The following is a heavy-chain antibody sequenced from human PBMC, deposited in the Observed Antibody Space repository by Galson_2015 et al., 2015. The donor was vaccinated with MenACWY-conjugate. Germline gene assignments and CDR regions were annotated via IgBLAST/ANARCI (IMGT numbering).Heavy chain of an antibody. CDR1: GYSFTSYW. J-gene: IGHJ5*02. CDR2: IDPSDSYT. V-gene: IGHV5-10-1*01. Sequence: QSGAEVKKPGESLRISCKGSGYSFTSYWISWVRQMPGKGLEWMGRIDPSDSYTNYSPSFQGHVTISADKSISTAYLQWSSLKASDTAMYYCARTIPVLLWFGEAENWFDPWGQGTLVTVSS. D-gene: IGHD3-10*01. CDR3: ARTIPVLLWFGEAENWFDP.